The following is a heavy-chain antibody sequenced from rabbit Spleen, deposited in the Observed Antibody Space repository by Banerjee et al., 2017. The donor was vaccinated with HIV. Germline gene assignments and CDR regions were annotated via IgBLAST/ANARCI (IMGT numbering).Heavy chain of an antibody. V-gene: IGHV1S40*01. CDR1: GFSFSSSDY. J-gene: IGHJ3*01. D-gene: IGHD4-1*01. CDR3: ARDLAGVIGWNFGF. Sequence: QSLEESGGDLVKPGASLTLTCTASGFSFSSSDYMCWVRQAPGKGLEWIGYIDPVFGITYYANWVNGRFSISRENAQNTVFLQMTSLTAADTATYFCARDLAGVIGWNFGFWGPGTLVTVS. CDR2: IDPVFGIT.